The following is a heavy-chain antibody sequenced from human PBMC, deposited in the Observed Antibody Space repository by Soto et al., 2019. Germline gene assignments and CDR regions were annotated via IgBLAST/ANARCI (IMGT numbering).Heavy chain of an antibody. CDR1: GFTFSSYA. V-gene: IGHV3-23*01. Sequence: GGSLRLSCAASGFTFSSYAMSWVRQAPGKGMEWVAAISGSGGSTYYADSVKGRFTISRENSKNTLYLQMNSLRAEDAAVYYCAKDLVGSNADYYDYWGQGTLVTVS. CDR3: AKDLVGSNADYYDY. CDR2: ISGSGGST. D-gene: IGHD2-15*01. J-gene: IGHJ4*02.